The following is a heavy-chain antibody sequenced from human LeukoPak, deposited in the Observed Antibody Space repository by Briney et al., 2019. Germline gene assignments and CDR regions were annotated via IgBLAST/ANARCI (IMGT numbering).Heavy chain of an antibody. CDR1: GGSISSYY. CDR3: AKLGYCSSTSCYDEGGWFDP. D-gene: IGHD2-2*01. V-gene: IGHV4-59*01. J-gene: IGHJ5*02. CDR2: IYYSGST. Sequence: SETLSLTCTVSGGSISSYYWSWIRQPPGKGLEWIGYIYYSGSTNYNPSLKSRVTISVDTSKNQFSLKLSSVTAADTAVYYCAKLGYCSSTSCYDEGGWFDPWGQGTLVTVSS.